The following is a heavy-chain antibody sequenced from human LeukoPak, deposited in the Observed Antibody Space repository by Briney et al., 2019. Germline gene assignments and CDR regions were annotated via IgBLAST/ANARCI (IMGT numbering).Heavy chain of an antibody. J-gene: IGHJ5*02. Sequence: SVKVSCKASGGTFSSYAISWVRQAPGQGLEWMGRIIPILGIANYAQKFQGRVTITADKSTSTAYMEPSSLRCEDTAVYLCARIVAAMIWFDPWGQGTLVTVSS. CDR3: ARIVAAMIWFDP. D-gene: IGHD6-13*01. CDR1: GGTFSSYA. V-gene: IGHV1-69*04. CDR2: IIPILGIA.